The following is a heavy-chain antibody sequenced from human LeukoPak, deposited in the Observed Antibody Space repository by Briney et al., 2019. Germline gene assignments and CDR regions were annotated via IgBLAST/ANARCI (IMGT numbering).Heavy chain of an antibody. CDR2: INHSGST. V-gene: IGHV4-39*07. J-gene: IGHJ5*02. CDR1: GVSISSSNSY. D-gene: IGHD2-15*01. Sequence: TSETLSLTCTVSGVSISSSNSYWGWIRQPPGKGLEWIGEINHSGSTNYNPSLKSRVTISVDTSKNQFSLKLSSVTAADTAVYYCARAWYGPGGWFDPWGQGTLVTVSS. CDR3: ARAWYGPGGWFDP.